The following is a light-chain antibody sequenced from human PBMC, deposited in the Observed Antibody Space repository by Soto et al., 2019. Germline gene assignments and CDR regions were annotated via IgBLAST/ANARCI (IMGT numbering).Light chain of an antibody. CDR1: QSIGTS. CDR3: QQRANWPLT. Sequence: EIVLTQSPGTLSLSPGERVPLSCRASQSIGTSLGWYQQKPGQAPRLLIYDASNRVTGIPARFSGSGSGTDFTLTISSLEPEDFAVYYCQQRANWPLTFGGGTKVEIK. CDR2: DAS. J-gene: IGKJ4*01. V-gene: IGKV3-11*01.